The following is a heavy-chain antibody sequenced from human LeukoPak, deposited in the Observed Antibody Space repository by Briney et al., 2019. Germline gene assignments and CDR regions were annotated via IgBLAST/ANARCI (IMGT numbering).Heavy chain of an antibody. CDR3: ARDLKGAITWTGLSAGMDV. J-gene: IGHJ6*02. CDR2: ISVYNGNT. V-gene: IGHV1-18*01. Sequence: GASVKVSCKASGYTFTTYAISWVRQAPGQGLEWMGWISVYNGNTNYAQKFQGRVSMTTDTSTSTAYMELRSLSSDDTAVYYCARDLKGAITWTGLSAGMDVWGQGTTVTVS. CDR1: GYTFTTYA. D-gene: IGHD1-1*01.